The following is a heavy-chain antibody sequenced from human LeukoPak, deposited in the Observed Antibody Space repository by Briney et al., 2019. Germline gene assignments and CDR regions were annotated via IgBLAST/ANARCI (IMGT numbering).Heavy chain of an antibody. CDR1: GFTFDDYG. Sequence: GGSLRLSCAASGFTFDDYGMSWVRQASGKGLEWVSGINWNGGSTGYADSVKGRFTISRDNAKNSLYLQMNSLRAEDTALYYCARDGVGATSGDYWGQGTLVTVSS. D-gene: IGHD1-26*01. CDR3: ARDGVGATSGDY. CDR2: INWNGGST. J-gene: IGHJ4*02. V-gene: IGHV3-20*04.